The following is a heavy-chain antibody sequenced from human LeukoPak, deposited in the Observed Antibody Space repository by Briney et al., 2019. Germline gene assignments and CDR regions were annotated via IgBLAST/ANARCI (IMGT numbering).Heavy chain of an antibody. CDR3: ARNENSGWGYFDY. CDR2: ISNNGGYT. CDR1: GFTFSCSA. V-gene: IGHV3-23*01. J-gene: IGHJ4*02. D-gene: IGHD5-12*01. Sequence: GGSLRLSCAASGFTFSCSAMSWVRQAPGKGLEWVSAISNNGGYTYYADSVQGRFTISRDNSKDTLYLQMNSLRAEDTAVYYCARNENSGWGYFDYWGQGTLVTVSS.